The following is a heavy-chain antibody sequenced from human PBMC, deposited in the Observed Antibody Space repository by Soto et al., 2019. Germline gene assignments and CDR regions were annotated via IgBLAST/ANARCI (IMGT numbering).Heavy chain of an antibody. J-gene: IGHJ6*03. CDR2: IWYDGSNK. D-gene: IGHD4-17*01. CDR3: ARGTVTRDSYYYYYMDV. CDR1: GFTFSSYG. Sequence: QVQLVESGGGVVQPGRSLRLSCAASGFTFSSYGMHWVRQAPGKGLEWVAGIWYDGSNKYYADSVKGRFTISRDNSKNTLYLQMNSLRAEDTAVYYCARGTVTRDSYYYYYMDVWGKGTTVTVSS. V-gene: IGHV3-33*01.